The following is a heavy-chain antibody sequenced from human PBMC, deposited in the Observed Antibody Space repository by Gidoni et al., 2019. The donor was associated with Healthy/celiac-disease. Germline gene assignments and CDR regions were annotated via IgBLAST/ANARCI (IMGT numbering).Heavy chain of an antibody. CDR1: GGSISIISYY. Sequence: QLQLQESGPGLVTPSETLSLPCTVSGGSISIISYYWGWIRQPPGKGLEWSGSIYYSGSTYYNPSLKSRVTISVDTSKNQFSLKLSSVTAADTAVYYCARQSGLRRGFDYWGQGTLVTVSS. V-gene: IGHV4-39*01. D-gene: IGHD3-16*01. CDR3: ARQSGLRRGFDY. CDR2: IYYSGST. J-gene: IGHJ4*02.